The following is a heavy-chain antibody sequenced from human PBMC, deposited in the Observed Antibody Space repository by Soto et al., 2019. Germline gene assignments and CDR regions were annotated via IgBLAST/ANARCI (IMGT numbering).Heavy chain of an antibody. D-gene: IGHD2-2*01. CDR3: ARDTRSGEGVDL. J-gene: IGHJ5*02. CDR2: ISAYNGDT. CDR1: GYNFISYG. V-gene: IGHV1-18*01. Sequence: QVHLVQSGAEVKKPGASVRVSCKASGYNFISYGISWVRQAPGQGLEWMGWISAYNGDTKFAEKCQGRVTMTTDRSTTVDMELRSLRYDATAVYYSARDTRSGEGVDLGGQGTLVTVSS.